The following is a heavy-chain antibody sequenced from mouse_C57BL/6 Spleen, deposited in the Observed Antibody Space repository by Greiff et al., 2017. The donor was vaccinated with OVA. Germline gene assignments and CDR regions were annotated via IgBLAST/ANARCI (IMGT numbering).Heavy chain of an antibody. CDR1: GYAFSSSW. J-gene: IGHJ4*01. Sequence: QVQLQQSGPELVKPGASVKISCKASGYAFSSSWMNWVKQRPGKGLEWIGRIYPGDGDTNYNGKFKGKATLTADKSSSTAYMQLSSLTSEDSAVYFCARSGYDYDGYYAMDDWGKGTSVTVSS. CDR3: ARSGYDYDGYYAMDD. CDR2: IYPGDGDT. V-gene: IGHV1-82*01. D-gene: IGHD2-4*01.